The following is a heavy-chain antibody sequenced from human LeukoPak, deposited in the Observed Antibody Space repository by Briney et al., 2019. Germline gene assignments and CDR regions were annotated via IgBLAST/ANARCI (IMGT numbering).Heavy chain of an antibody. J-gene: IGHJ6*02. CDR2: ISYDGSNK. D-gene: IGHD1-1*01. CDR1: GFTFSSYA. V-gene: IGHV3-30-3*01. CDR3: ARVLAVQGLGMDV. Sequence: GGSLRLSCAASGFTFSSYAMHWVRQAPGKELEWVAVISYDGSNKYYADSVKGRFTISRDNSKNTLYLQMNSLRAEDTAVYYCARVLAVQGLGMDVWGQGTTVTVSS.